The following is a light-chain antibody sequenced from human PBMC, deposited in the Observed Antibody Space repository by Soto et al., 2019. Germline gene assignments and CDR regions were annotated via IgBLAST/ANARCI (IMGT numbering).Light chain of an antibody. CDR1: SSDVGGYNY. CDR3: SSYTSSSVV. CDR2: EIS. V-gene: IGLV2-14*01. Sequence: QSALTQPASVSGPPGQSITISCTGTSSDVGGYNYVSWYQQHPGKAPKLMIFEISNRPSEVSNRFSGSKSGNTASLTISGLQAEDEADYYCSSYTSSSVVFGGGPKVTVL. J-gene: IGLJ2*01.